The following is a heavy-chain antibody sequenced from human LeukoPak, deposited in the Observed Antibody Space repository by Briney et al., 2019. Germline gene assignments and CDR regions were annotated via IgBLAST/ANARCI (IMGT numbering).Heavy chain of an antibody. Sequence: DSVKVSCKASGYTFSDYYMHWVRQAPGQGLEWMGWVNPNSGGTNYAQKFQGRFTMTRDASINTAYMEVSGLRSDDTAVYYCSRGAPTIAMTGTGLDYWGQGTLVAVSS. V-gene: IGHV1-2*02. J-gene: IGHJ4*02. CDR3: SRGAPTIAMTGTGLDY. D-gene: IGHD6-19*01. CDR2: VNPNSGGT. CDR1: GYTFSDYY.